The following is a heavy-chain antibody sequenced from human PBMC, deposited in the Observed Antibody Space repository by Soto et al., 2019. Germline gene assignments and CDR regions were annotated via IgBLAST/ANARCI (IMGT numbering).Heavy chain of an antibody. Sequence: PGGSLRLSCAASGFTFSSYAMSWVRQAPGKGLEWVSAISGNGGSTYYADSVKGRFTISRDNSKNTLYLQMNSLRAEDTAVYYCAKDPVYCSGGSCYEAPYYYYYMDVWGKGTTVTVSS. J-gene: IGHJ6*03. CDR3: AKDPVYCSGGSCYEAPYYYYYMDV. V-gene: IGHV3-23*01. CDR1: GFTFSSYA. CDR2: ISGNGGST. D-gene: IGHD2-15*01.